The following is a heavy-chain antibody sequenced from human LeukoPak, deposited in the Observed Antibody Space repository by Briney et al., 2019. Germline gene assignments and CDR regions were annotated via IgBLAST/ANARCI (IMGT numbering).Heavy chain of an antibody. CDR3: ARVDYTDAFDI. J-gene: IGHJ3*02. CDR1: GFPFSDYY. V-gene: IGHV3-11*05. Sequence: GGSLRLSCAASGFPFSDYYMSWIRQAPGKGLEWVSYIGSGSSNIKEADSVKGRFTISRDNAKKSRYLQMNSLRAEDTAVYSCARVDYTDAFDIWGQGTMVTVSS. D-gene: IGHD2-2*02. CDR2: IGSGSSNI.